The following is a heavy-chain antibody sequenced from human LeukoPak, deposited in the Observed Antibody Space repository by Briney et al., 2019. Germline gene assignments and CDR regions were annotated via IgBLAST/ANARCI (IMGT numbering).Heavy chain of an antibody. CDR1: GFTYSHFG. J-gene: IGHJ4*02. Sequence: PGGSLRLSRTASGFTYSHFGMHWVRQAPGKGLEWVAVIWSDGTEKYYGDAVKGRFTISRDNSRNTLYLQMNNLGDDDTAVYYCSKDAQRGFDYSNSLEYWGQGALVIVSS. D-gene: IGHD4-11*01. V-gene: IGHV3-33*06. CDR3: SKDAQRGFDYSNSLEY. CDR2: IWSDGTEK.